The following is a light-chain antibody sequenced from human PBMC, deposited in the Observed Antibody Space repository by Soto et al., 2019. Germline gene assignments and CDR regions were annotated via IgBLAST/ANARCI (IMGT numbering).Light chain of an antibody. CDR2: DAS. Sequence: IQLTQSPSSLSAAVGDRVTITCRASQDISNLLNWCQQKPGKAPRLLISDASNLQTGVPSRFSGGGSGTDFTLTISSLQPEDIATYYCHQYDNLPLTFGGGTKVDIK. V-gene: IGKV1-33*01. J-gene: IGKJ4*01. CDR3: HQYDNLPLT. CDR1: QDISNL.